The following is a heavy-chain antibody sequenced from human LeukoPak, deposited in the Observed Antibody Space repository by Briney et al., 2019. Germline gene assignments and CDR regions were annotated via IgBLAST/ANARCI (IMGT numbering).Heavy chain of an antibody. J-gene: IGHJ4*02. V-gene: IGHV3-21*01. CDR3: ASFYDSSGYYYVPFDY. Sequence: GGSLRLSCAASGFTFSSYSMNWVRQAPGKGLEWVSSISSSSSYIYYADSVKGRFTISRDNAKNSLYLQMNSLRAEDTAVYYCASFYDSSGYYYVPFDYWGQGTLVTVSS. CDR2: ISSSSSYI. CDR1: GFTFSSYS. D-gene: IGHD3-22*01.